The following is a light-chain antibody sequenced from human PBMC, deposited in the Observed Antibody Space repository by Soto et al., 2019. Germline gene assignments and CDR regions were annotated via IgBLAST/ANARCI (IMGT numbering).Light chain of an antibody. CDR2: QDS. J-gene: IGLJ2*01. CDR1: KWGDKY. Sequence: SYELTQPPSVSVSPGQTASITCSGDKWGDKYACWYQQKPGQSPVLDIYQDSKRPSGIPERFSGSNSGNTATLTISGTQAMDEADYYCQAWDSSSVVFGGGTKLTVL. V-gene: IGLV3-1*01. CDR3: QAWDSSSVV.